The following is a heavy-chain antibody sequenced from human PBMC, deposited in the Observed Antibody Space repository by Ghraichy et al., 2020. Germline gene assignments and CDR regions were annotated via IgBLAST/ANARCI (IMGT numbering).Heavy chain of an antibody. V-gene: IGHV3-21*01. CDR1: GFTFSSYS. CDR3: VPNAVPGYCSSTSCYTANYYYGMDV. D-gene: IGHD2-2*02. J-gene: IGHJ6*02. Sequence: GGSLRLSCAASGFTFSSYSMNWVRQAPGKGLEWVSSISSSSSYIYYADSVKGRFTISRDNAKNSLYLQMNSLRAEDTAVYYCVPNAVPGYCSSTSCYTANYYYGMDVWGQGTTVTVSS. CDR2: ISSSSSYI.